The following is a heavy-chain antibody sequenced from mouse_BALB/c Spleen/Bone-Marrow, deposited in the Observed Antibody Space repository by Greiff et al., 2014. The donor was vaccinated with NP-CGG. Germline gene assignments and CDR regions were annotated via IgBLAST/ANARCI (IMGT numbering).Heavy chain of an antibody. J-gene: IGHJ3*01. Sequence: VQLQQSGAELVKPGASVKLSCTASGFNIEDTYVHWVKQRPEQGLEWIGRIDPANGNTKYDPKFQGKATVTSDTSSNTAYLHPNSLTSEDTAVYYCAEGYDSWFAYWGQGTLVTVSA. CDR2: IDPANGNT. CDR3: AEGYDSWFAY. CDR1: GFNIEDTY. D-gene: IGHD2-2*01. V-gene: IGHV14-3*02.